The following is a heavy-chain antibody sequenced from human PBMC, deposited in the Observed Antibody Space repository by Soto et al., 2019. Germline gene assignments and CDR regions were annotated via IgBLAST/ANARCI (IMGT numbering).Heavy chain of an antibody. CDR1: GYTFTGYY. CDR2: ISAYNGNT. Sequence: ASVKVSCKASGYTFTGYYMHWVRQAPGQGLEWMGWISAYNGNTNYAQKLQGRVTMTTDTSTSTAYMELRSLRSDDTAVYYCARSYYDFWSGYYTRFDWSNPQYYYYGMDVWGQGTTVTVSS. CDR3: ARSYYDFWSGYYTRFDWSNPQYYYYGMDV. J-gene: IGHJ6*02. V-gene: IGHV1-18*04. D-gene: IGHD3-3*01.